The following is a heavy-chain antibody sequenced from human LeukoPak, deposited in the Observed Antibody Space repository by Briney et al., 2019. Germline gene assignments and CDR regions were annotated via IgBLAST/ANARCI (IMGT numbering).Heavy chain of an antibody. D-gene: IGHD3-3*01. CDR2: IKQDGSEK. J-gene: IGHJ4*02. Sequence: GGSLRLSCAASGFTFSNYWMSWVRQAPGKGLEWVANIKQDGSEKNYVDSVRGRFTISRDSAKNSLYLQMNSLRAEDTAVYYCARDEGFFGSYYDYWGQGTLVTVSS. CDR3: ARDEGFFGSYYDY. V-gene: IGHV3-7*01. CDR1: GFTFSNYW.